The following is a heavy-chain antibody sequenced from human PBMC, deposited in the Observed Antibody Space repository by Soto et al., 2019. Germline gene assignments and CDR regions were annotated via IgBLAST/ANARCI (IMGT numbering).Heavy chain of an antibody. Sequence: QVQLQPWGAGLLKPSETLSLTCAVYGGSFSGYYWTRIRQPPGTGLEWIGEINHSGSTNYNPSLKSRVTISVDTSRNLFSLKLTSVTAADTAVYYCARDKITGLFDYWGQGTLVTVSS. V-gene: IGHV4-34*01. CDR1: GGSFSGYY. D-gene: IGHD2-8*02. CDR2: INHSGST. CDR3: ARDKITGLFDY. J-gene: IGHJ4*02.